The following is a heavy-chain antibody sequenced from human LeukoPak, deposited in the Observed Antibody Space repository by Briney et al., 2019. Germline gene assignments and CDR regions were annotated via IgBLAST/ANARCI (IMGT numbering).Heavy chain of an antibody. CDR1: GFTFSSYE. CDR3: ARGGSYRYPPRYY. V-gene: IGHV3-48*03. J-gene: IGHJ4*02. CDR2: ISSSGSTI. D-gene: IGHD3-16*02. Sequence: GGSLRLSCAASGFTFSSYEMNWVRQAPGKGLEWVSYISSSGSTIYYADSVKGRFTISRDNAKNSLYLQMNSLRAEDTAVYYCARGGSYRYPPRYYWGQGTLVTVSS.